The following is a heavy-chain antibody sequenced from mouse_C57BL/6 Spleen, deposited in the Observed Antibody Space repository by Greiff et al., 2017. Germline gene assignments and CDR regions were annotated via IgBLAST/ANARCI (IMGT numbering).Heavy chain of an antibody. CDR3: ARGVNRASPYDGPSSYAMDY. J-gene: IGHJ4*01. CDR2: IYPRSGNT. CDR1: GYTFTSYG. D-gene: IGHD2-3*01. Sequence: QVQLQQSGAELARPGASVKLSCKASGYTFTSYGISWVKQRTGQGLEWIGEIYPRSGNTYYNEKFKGKATLTADKASSTAYMELRSLTSEDSAVYFCARGVNRASPYDGPSSYAMDYWGQGTSVTVSS. V-gene: IGHV1-81*01.